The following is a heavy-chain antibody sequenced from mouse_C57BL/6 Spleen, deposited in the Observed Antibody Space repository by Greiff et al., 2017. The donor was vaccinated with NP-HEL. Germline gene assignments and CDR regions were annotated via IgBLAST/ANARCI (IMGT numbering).Heavy chain of an antibody. CDR2: INPNNGGT. CDR3: ARGGKERDFDY. CDR1: GYTFTDYN. Sequence: VQLKQSGPELVKPGASVKIPCKASGYTFTDYNMDWVKQSHGKSLEWIGGINPNNGGTIYNQQVKGKDTLTVDKTSSTAYMELRSLTSEDTAVYYCARGGKERDFDYWGQGTTLTVSS. V-gene: IGHV1-18*01. J-gene: IGHJ2*01.